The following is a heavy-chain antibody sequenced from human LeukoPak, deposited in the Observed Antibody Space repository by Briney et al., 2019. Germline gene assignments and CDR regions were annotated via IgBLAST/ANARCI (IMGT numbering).Heavy chain of an antibody. CDR2: INPSGGST. CDR3: ARDFHYDSSGLYYFDY. V-gene: IGHV1-46*01. J-gene: IGHJ4*02. Sequence: ASVKVSCKASGYTFTSYYMHWVRQAPGQGLEWMGIINPSGGSTSYAQKFQGRVTMTRDTSTSTVYMELSSLRSVDTAVYYCARDFHYDSSGLYYFDYWGQGTLVTVSS. CDR1: GYTFTSYY. D-gene: IGHD3-22*01.